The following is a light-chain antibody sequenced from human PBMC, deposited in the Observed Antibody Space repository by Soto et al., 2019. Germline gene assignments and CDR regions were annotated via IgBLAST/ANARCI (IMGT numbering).Light chain of an antibody. Sequence: QSVLTQPASVSGSPGQSITISCTGTSRDVGGYNYVSWYHQHPGKAPKLMIYEVSNRPSGVSNRFSGSTSGKTASLTISGLQAEDEGYYYCSSYTGSSTLLFGGGTKLTVL. V-gene: IGLV2-14*01. CDR2: EVS. CDR1: SRDVGGYNY. J-gene: IGLJ2*01. CDR3: SSYTGSSTLL.